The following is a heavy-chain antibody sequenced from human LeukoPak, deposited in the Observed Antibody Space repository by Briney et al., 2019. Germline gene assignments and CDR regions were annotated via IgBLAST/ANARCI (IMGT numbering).Heavy chain of an antibody. CDR2: IYYSGTT. CDR1: GGSISGYY. V-gene: IGHV4-59*01. CDR3: ARSQLGGRFDC. D-gene: IGHD6-6*01. Sequence: PSETLSLTCTVSGGSISGYYWSWIRQPPGKGLEWIGYIYYSGTTNYNPSLKSRVTISVDTSKKQFSLKLSSVTAADTAVYYCARSQLGGRFDCWGQGTLVTVSS. J-gene: IGHJ4*02.